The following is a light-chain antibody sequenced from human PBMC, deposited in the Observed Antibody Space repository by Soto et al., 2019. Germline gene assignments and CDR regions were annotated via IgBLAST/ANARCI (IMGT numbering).Light chain of an antibody. CDR1: QSVGRW. CDR2: DAS. J-gene: IGKJ3*01. V-gene: IGKV1-5*01. CDR3: QEYTSWT. Sequence: DIEMTQSPSTLSASVGDTVTITSRASQSVGRWLAWYQQTPGKAPKLLIYDASSLESGVPSRFSGSGSGTEFTLTISSLQPDDFATYYCQEYTSWTFGPGTKVDLK.